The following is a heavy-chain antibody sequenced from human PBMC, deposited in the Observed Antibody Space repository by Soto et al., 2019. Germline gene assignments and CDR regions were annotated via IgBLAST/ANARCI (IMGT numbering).Heavy chain of an antibody. J-gene: IGHJ6*02. V-gene: IGHV1-2*02. CDR1: GYTFNRYY. Sequence: ASVKVSCKASGYTFNRYYMHWVRQAPGPGLEWMGWISPHTGGTTYAQKFQGRVTMTRDTSVSTAFMELSRLGSDDTTVYYCARDDRDILSYGMDVWGQGTTVTVSS. CDR3: ARDDRDILSYGMDV. D-gene: IGHD3-9*01. CDR2: ISPHTGGT.